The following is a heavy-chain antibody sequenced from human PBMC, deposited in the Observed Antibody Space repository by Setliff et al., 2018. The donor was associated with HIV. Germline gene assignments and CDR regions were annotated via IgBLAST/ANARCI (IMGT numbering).Heavy chain of an antibody. CDR1: GFTFSNFA. D-gene: IGHD5-18*01. V-gene: IGHV3-23*01. CDR2: ITDSGSTT. Sequence: PGGSLRLSCAASGFTFSNFAMSRVRLTPGKGLEWVSGITDSGSTTYYDDSVKGRFTISRDNAKDTVYLQINSLRGEDTAVYYCARGRRQVLWIPDFWGQGTLVTVSS. CDR3: ARGRRQVLWIPDF. J-gene: IGHJ4*02.